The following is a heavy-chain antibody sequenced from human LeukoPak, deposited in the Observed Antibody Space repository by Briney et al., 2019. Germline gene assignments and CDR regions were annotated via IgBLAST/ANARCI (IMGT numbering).Heavy chain of an antibody. CDR2: IRYDGSDI. J-gene: IGHJ4*02. CDR1: GFTFSDYY. V-gene: IGHV3-30*02. CDR3: ATYKGVRFGDSDDY. D-gene: IGHD3-10*01. Sequence: GGSLRLSCAASGFTFSDYYMSWIRQAPGKGLEWVTFIRYDGSDIYYADSVKGRFTISRDNSKNTVYLQMNSLRPEDTAVYYCATYKGVRFGDSDDYWGQGTLVTVSS.